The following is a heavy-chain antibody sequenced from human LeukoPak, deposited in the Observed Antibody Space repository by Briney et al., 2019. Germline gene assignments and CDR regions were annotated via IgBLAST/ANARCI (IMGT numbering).Heavy chain of an antibody. Sequence: GGSLRLSCAASGFTLSSYAMSWVRQAPGKGLEWVSAISGSGGSTYYADSVKGRFTISRDNSKNTLYLQMNSLRAEDTAVYYCAKDGGYSSSPRYFDYWGQGTLVTVSS. CDR1: GFTLSSYA. CDR2: ISGSGGST. CDR3: AKDGGYSSSPRYFDY. V-gene: IGHV3-23*01. D-gene: IGHD6-13*01. J-gene: IGHJ4*02.